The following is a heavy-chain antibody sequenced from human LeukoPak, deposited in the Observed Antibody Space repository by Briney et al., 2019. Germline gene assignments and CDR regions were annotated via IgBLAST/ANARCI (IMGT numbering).Heavy chain of an antibody. CDR3: ARQNYYDSSGPFDY. V-gene: IGHV4-39*01. D-gene: IGHD3-22*01. Sequence: PSETLSLTCTVSGGSISTSSYFWGWIRQPPGKGLEWLGSIYYSGNTSTYYNPSLKSRVTISVDTSKKQFSVKLSSVTAADTAVYYCARQNYYDSSGPFDYWGQGTLVTVSS. J-gene: IGHJ4*02. CDR1: GGSISTSSYF. CDR2: IYYSGNTST.